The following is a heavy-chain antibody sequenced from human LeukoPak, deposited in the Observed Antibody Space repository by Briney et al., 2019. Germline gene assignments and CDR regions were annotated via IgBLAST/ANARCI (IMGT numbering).Heavy chain of an antibody. V-gene: IGHV4-34*01. D-gene: IGHD3-22*01. CDR1: GGSFSGYY. Sequence: SETLSLTCAVYGGSFSGYYWSWIRQPPGKGLEWIAEINHSGSTKYNPSLKSRVTISVDTSKNQFSLKLSSVTAADTAVYYCARGPLRNYYDSSGYYYGYFQHWGQGTLVTVSS. J-gene: IGHJ1*01. CDR2: INHSGST. CDR3: ARGPLRNYYDSSGYYYGYFQH.